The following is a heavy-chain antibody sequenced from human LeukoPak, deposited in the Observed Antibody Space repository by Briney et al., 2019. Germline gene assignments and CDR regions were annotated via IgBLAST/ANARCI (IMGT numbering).Heavy chain of an antibody. CDR2: ISSGSSYI. D-gene: IGHD5-24*01. J-gene: IGHJ4*02. CDR3: ARHRDGYNWAGDDC. CDR1: GFTFSSYS. Sequence: GGSLRLSCAASGFTFSSYSMNWVRQAPGKGLEWVSSISSGSSYIYYADSVKGRFTNSRDNAKNSLYLQMNSLGAEDTAVYYCARHRDGYNWAGDDCWGQGTLVTVSS. V-gene: IGHV3-21*01.